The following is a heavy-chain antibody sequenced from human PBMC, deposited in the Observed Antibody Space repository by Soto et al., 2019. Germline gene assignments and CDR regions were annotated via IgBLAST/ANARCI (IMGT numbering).Heavy chain of an antibody. CDR1: GFKFSNYA. Sequence: GSLRLSCAASGFKFSNYAMSWVRQAPGKGLEWVSLISATGGGTYYADSVKGLFTISRDNSHNTLYLQVHSLTAEDTAVYYCAKDRRAGGNSAFYFDFWGQGAQVTVSS. CDR3: AKDRRAGGNSAFYFDF. V-gene: IGHV3-23*01. D-gene: IGHD3-16*01. CDR2: ISATGGGT. J-gene: IGHJ4*02.